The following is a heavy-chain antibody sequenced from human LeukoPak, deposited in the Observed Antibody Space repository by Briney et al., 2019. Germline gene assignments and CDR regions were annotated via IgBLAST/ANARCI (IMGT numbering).Heavy chain of an antibody. D-gene: IGHD6-13*01. CDR3: ARDGPIAAAGDSYFDY. CDR1: GYTFTNYG. CDR2: ISAYNGNT. J-gene: IGHJ4*02. Sequence: VASVKVSCKSSGYTFTNYGASWVRQAPGQGLEWMGWISAYNGNTNYAQKLQGRVTMTTDTSTSTAYMELRSLRSDDTAVYYCARDGPIAAAGDSYFDYWGQGTLVTVSS. V-gene: IGHV1-18*01.